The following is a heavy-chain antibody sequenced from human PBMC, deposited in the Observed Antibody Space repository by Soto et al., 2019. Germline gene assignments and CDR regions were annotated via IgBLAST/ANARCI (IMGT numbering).Heavy chain of an antibody. Sequence: GASVKVSCKASGYTFTSYGISWVRQAPGQGLEWMGWISAYNGNTNYAQKLQGRVTMTTDTSTSTAYMELRSLRSDDTAVYYCARVPWRAVAGTFDYWGQGTLVTVSS. CDR3: ARVPWRAVAGTFDY. CDR1: GYTFTSYG. V-gene: IGHV1-18*01. D-gene: IGHD6-19*01. CDR2: ISAYNGNT. J-gene: IGHJ4*02.